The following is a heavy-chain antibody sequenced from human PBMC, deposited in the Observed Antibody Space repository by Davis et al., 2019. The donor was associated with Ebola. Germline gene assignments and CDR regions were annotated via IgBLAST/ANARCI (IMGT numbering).Heavy chain of an antibody. J-gene: IGHJ6*02. V-gene: IGHV4-34*01. CDR3: ARDSVLGYGMDV. CDR1: TGSFSGFS. Sequence: SETLSLTCAVYTGSFSGFSWSWIRQPPGKGLEWIGDINHSGSTNYNPSLKSRVTISVDTSKNQFSLKLSSVTAADTAVYYCARDSVLGYGMDVWGQGTTVTVSS. D-gene: IGHD5/OR15-5a*01. CDR2: INHSGST.